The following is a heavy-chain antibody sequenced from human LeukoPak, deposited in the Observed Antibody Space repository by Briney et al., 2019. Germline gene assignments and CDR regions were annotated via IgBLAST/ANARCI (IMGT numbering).Heavy chain of an antibody. CDR3: ARDQNYVDIVATIQYYFDY. CDR1: GFTFGDYY. CDR2: ISSSSSYT. Sequence: GGSLRLSCAASGFTFGDYYMSWIRQAPGKGLEWVSYISSSSSYTNYADSVKGRFTISRDNAKNSLYLQMNSLRAEDTAVYYCARDQNYVDIVATIQYYFDYWGQGTLVTVSS. D-gene: IGHD5-12*01. V-gene: IGHV3-11*06. J-gene: IGHJ4*02.